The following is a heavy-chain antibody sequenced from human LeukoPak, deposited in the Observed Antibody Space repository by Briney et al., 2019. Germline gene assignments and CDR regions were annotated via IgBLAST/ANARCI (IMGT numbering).Heavy chain of an antibody. V-gene: IGHV4-61*01. Sequence: SETLSLTCTVSGGSVSSGSYYWSWIRQPPGKGLEWIGYIYYSGSTNYNPSLKSRVTILVDTSKNQFSLKLSSVTAADTAVYYCARAPTYYYGSGSPIDYWGQGTLVTVSS. CDR2: IYYSGST. CDR1: GGSVSSGSYY. CDR3: ARAPTYYYGSGSPIDY. J-gene: IGHJ4*02. D-gene: IGHD3-10*01.